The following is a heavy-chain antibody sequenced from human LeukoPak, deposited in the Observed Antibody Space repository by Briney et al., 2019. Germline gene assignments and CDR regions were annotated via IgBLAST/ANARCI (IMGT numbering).Heavy chain of an antibody. CDR3: ATLTPTFGGVIVFDY. CDR1: GYTLTELS. V-gene: IGHV1-24*01. D-gene: IGHD3-16*02. J-gene: IGHJ4*02. CDR2: FVPEDGET. Sequence: ASVKVSCKVSGYTLTELSMHWVRQAPGKGLEWMGGFVPEDGETIYAQKFQGRVTMTEDTSTDTAYMELSSLRSEDTAVYYCATLTPTFGGVIVFDYWGQGTLVTVSS.